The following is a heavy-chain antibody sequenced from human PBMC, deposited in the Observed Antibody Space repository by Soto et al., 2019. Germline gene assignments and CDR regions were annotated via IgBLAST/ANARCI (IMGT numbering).Heavy chain of an antibody. D-gene: IGHD5-12*01. CDR2: ISGSGGST. Sequence: GSLRLSCAASGFTFSSYAMSWVRQAPGKGLEWASAISGSGGSTYYADSVKGRFTISRDNSKNTLYLQMNSLRAEDTAVYYCAKDSGGYEGFDYWGQGTLVTVSS. J-gene: IGHJ4*02. CDR3: AKDSGGYEGFDY. V-gene: IGHV3-23*01. CDR1: GFTFSSYA.